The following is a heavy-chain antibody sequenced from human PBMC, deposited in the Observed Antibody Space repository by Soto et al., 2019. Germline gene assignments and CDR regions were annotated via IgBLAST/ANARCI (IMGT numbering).Heavy chain of an antibody. CDR3: AREDRNFDY. J-gene: IGHJ4*02. CDR1: GGTFSSYA. V-gene: IGHV1-69*04. CDR2: IIPILGIA. Sequence: ASVKVSCKASGGTFSSYAISWVRQAPGQGLEWMGRIIPILGIANYAQKLQGRVTITADKSTSTAYMELSSLRSEDTAVYYWAREDRNFDYWGQGTLVTVSS.